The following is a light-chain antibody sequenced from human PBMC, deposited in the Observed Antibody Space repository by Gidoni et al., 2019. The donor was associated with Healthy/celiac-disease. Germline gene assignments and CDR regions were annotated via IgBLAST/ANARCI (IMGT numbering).Light chain of an antibody. CDR1: QDISSY. CDR3: QQRNSYSYT. CDR2: AAS. J-gene: IGKJ2*01. V-gene: IGKV1-9*01. Sequence: DIQLPQSPSFLSASVGDRVTSTCRARQDISSYLAWYQQKPGKAPTLLIYAASTLQSGVPSRFSGRGSGTEFTLTISSLQPEDVATYYCQQRNSYSYTFGQGTKLEIK.